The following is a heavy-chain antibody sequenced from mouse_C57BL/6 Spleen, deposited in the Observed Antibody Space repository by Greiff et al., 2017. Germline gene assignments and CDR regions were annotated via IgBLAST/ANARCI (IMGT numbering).Heavy chain of an antibody. Sequence: QVQLQQPGAELVMPGASVKLSCKASGYTFTSYWMHWVKQRPGQGLEWIGEIDPSDSYTNYNQKFKGKSTLTVDKSSSTAYMQLSSLTSEDSAVYYWARGGDGYSDWYFDVWGTGTTVTVSS. V-gene: IGHV1-69*01. D-gene: IGHD2-3*01. CDR3: ARGGDGYSDWYFDV. CDR1: GYTFTSYW. J-gene: IGHJ1*03. CDR2: IDPSDSYT.